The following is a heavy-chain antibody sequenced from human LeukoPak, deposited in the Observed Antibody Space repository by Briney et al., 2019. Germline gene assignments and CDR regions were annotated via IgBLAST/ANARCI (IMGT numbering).Heavy chain of an antibody. CDR1: GGSISSYY. Sequence: PSETLSLTCTVSGGSISSYYWSWIRQPPGKGLEWIGYIYYSGSTNYNPSLKSRVTISVDTSKNQFSLKLSSVTAADTAVYYCARLTHYYYGSGSPRHYYYGMDVWGQGITVTVSS. J-gene: IGHJ6*02. V-gene: IGHV4-59*08. CDR2: IYYSGST. CDR3: ARLTHYYYGSGSPRHYYYGMDV. D-gene: IGHD3-10*01.